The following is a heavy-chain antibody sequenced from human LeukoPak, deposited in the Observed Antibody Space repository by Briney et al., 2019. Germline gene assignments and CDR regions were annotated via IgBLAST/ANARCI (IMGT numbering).Heavy chain of an antibody. J-gene: IGHJ4*02. D-gene: IGHD6-13*01. CDR3: ARDERAAAAGSEYYFDY. CDR2: ISAYNGNT. Sequence: ASVKVSCKASGGTFSSYAISWVRQAPGQGLEWMGWISAYNGNTNYAQKLQGRVTMTTDTSTSAAYMELRSLRSDDTAVYYCARDERAAAAGSEYYFDYWGQGTLVTVSS. CDR1: GGTFSSYA. V-gene: IGHV1-18*01.